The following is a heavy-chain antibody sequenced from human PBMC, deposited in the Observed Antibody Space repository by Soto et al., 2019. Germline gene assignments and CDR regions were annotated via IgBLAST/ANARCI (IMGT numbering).Heavy chain of an antibody. D-gene: IGHD6-6*01. V-gene: IGHV3-21*01. J-gene: IGHJ6*02. Sequence: TVGPLRLSCAAFGGTFSSHSINRVLQAPGKGLEWVSSISSSSSYIYYADSVKGRFTISRDNAKNSLYLQMNSLRAEDTAVYYCARFPYSSSSYYYYGMDVWGQGTTVTVSS. CDR2: ISSSSSYI. CDR3: ARFPYSSSSYYYYGMDV. CDR1: GGTFSSHS.